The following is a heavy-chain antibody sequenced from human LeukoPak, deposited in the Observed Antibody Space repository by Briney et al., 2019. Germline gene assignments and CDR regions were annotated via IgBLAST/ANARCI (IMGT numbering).Heavy chain of an antibody. CDR1: GGSIISYY. CDR2: IYTSGST. CDR3: ARIAPSIAAAGTSRGGFDY. V-gene: IGHV4-4*07. Sequence: SETLSLTCTFSGGSIISYYWSWIRQPAARGLEWIGRIYTSGSTNYNPSLKSRVTISVTKSQNQYSLKLSSVTAADTAVYYCARIAPSIAAAGTSRGGFDYWGQGTLVTVSS. D-gene: IGHD6-13*01. J-gene: IGHJ4*02.